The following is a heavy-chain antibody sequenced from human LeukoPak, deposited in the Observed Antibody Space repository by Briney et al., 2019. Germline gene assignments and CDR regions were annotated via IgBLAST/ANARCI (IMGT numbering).Heavy chain of an antibody. J-gene: IGHJ5*02. Sequence: TGGSLRLSCAASGYTFSSYAMSWVRQAPGKGLEWVSAISGSGGSTYYADSVKGRFTISRDNSKNTLYLQMNSLRAEDTAVYYCAKSSGVNYYDSSGYYNWFDPWGQGTLVTVSS. V-gene: IGHV3-23*01. CDR3: AKSSGVNYYDSSGYYNWFDP. CDR1: GYTFSSYA. CDR2: ISGSGGST. D-gene: IGHD3-22*01.